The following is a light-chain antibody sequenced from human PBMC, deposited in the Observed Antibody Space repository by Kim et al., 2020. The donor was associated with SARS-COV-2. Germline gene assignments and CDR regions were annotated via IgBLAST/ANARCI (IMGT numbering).Light chain of an antibody. V-gene: IGKV3D-20*02. CDR3: QQRSEWPVT. CDR2: GAS. Sequence: EIVLTQSPGPLSLSPGERATLSCRASQSVSSSYLAWYQQKPGQAPRLLIYGASNRAAGIPARFSGSGYGTDFSLTISSLEPEDFAVYYCQQRSEWPVTFGGGTKVDIK. J-gene: IGKJ4*01. CDR1: QSVSSSY.